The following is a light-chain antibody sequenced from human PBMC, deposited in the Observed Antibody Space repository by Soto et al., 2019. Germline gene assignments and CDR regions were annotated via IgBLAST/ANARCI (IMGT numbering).Light chain of an antibody. CDR2: GAS. Sequence: EIVLTQSPGTLSLSPGERATLSCRASQSVSSSYLAWYQQKPGQAPRLLIYGASSRATGIPDRFSGSGPGRDFTLTISRLEPEDFAVYYCQQYGSSPFTFGPGTKVDIK. J-gene: IGKJ3*01. CDR1: QSVSSSY. V-gene: IGKV3-20*01. CDR3: QQYGSSPFT.